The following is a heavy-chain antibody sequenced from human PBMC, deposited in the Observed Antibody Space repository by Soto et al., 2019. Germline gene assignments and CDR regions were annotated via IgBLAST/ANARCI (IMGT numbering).Heavy chain of an antibody. V-gene: IGHV3-7*03. CDR3: TRGGGYLDY. CDR2: TSPDGSEL. J-gene: IGHJ4*02. D-gene: IGHD2-15*01. CDR1: GFTFQSSW. Sequence: EVQLVESGGGLVQPGGSLRLSCAASGFTFQSSWLSWVRQAPGKEPEWVANTSPDGSELYYVDSVKGRFTISRDNAKNSLFLQMNSLRAEDTAVYYCTRGGGYLDYWGQGTLATVSS.